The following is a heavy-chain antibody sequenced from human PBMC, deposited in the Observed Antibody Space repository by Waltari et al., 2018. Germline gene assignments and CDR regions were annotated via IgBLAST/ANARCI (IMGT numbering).Heavy chain of an antibody. CDR3: ARATRTGTTVY. CDR1: GGSISSYY. Sequence: QVQLQESGPGLVQPSETLSLTCTVSGGSISSYYWSWIRQPPGKGLEWSGYIYYSESTNYDPSLKNRVTISVDTSKNQFSLKLSSVTAADTAVYYCARATRTGTTVYWGQGTLVTVSS. J-gene: IGHJ4*02. CDR2: IYYSEST. V-gene: IGHV4-59*01. D-gene: IGHD1-1*01.